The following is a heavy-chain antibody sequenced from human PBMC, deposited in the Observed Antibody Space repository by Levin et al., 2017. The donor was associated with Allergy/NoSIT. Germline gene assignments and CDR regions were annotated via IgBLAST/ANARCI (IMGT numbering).Heavy chain of an antibody. CDR3: ARTVIAAAGSKYYYYGMDV. CDR2: IIPSFGTA. V-gene: IGHV1-69*13. CDR1: GGTFTSYA. D-gene: IGHD6-13*01. J-gene: IGHJ6*02. Sequence: SVKVSCKASGGTFTSYAISWVRQAPGQGLEWVGGIIPSFGTANYAQRFQGRVIITADESTSTAYMELSSLRSEDTAVCYCARTVIAAAGSKYYYYGMDVWGQGTSVTVSS.